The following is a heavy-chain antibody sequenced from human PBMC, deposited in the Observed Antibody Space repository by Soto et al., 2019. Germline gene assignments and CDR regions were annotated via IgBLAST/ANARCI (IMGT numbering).Heavy chain of an antibody. CDR3: AKDLRIAAALMYYYYGMDV. V-gene: IGHV3-30*18. D-gene: IGHD6-13*01. Sequence: GGSLRLSCAASGFTFSSYGMHWVRQAPGKGLEWVAVISYDGSNKYYADSVKGRFTISRDNSKNTLYLQMNSLRAEDTAVYYCAKDLRIAAALMYYYYGMDVWGQGTTVTVSS. CDR1: GFTFSSYG. J-gene: IGHJ6*02. CDR2: ISYDGSNK.